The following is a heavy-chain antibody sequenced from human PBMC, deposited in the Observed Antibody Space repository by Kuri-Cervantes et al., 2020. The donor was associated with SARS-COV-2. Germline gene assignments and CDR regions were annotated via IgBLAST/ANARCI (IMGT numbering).Heavy chain of an antibody. CDR1: GFTFSNAW. D-gene: IGHD6-6*01. CDR2: IKSKTDGGTT. Sequence: GESLKISCAASGFTFSNAWMNWVRQAPGKGLEWVGRIKSKTDGGTTDYAAPVKGRFTISREDSKNTLYLQMNSLKTEDTAVYYCARDVPLTPFDPWGQGTLVTFSS. CDR3: ARDVPLTPFDP. J-gene: IGHJ5*02. V-gene: IGHV3-15*07.